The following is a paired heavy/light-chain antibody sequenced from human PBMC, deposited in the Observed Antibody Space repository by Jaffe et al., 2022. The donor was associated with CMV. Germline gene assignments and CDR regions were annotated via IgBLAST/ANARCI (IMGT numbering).Heavy chain of an antibody. J-gene: IGHJ1*01. CDR2: ISGSGGST. CDR3: ANGGGESGSQVPISAEYFQH. Sequence: EVQLLESGGGLVQPGGSLRLSCAASGFTFSSYAMSWVRQAPGKGLEWVSAISGSGGSTYYADSVKGRFTISRDNSKNTLYLQMNSLRAEDTAVYYCANGGGESGSQVPISAEYFQHWGQGTLVTVSS. V-gene: IGHV3-23*01. D-gene: IGHD3-10*01. CDR1: GFTFSSYA.
Light chain of an antibody. CDR2: QDS. CDR1: KLGDKY. CDR3: QAWDSSHWV. V-gene: IGLV3-1*01. J-gene: IGLJ3*02. Sequence: SYELTQPPSVSVSPGQTASITCSGDKLGDKYACWYQQKPGQSPVLVIYQDSKRPSGIPERFSGSNSGNTATLTISGTQAMDEADYYCQAWDSSHWVFGGGTKLTVL.